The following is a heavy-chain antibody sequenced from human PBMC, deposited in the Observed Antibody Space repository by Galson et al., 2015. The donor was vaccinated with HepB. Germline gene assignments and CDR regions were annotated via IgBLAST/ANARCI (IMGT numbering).Heavy chain of an antibody. CDR3: AREQSSAVPAAATGLVRYYYYYGMDV. CDR2: IIPILGIA. D-gene: IGHD2-2*01. J-gene: IGHJ6*02. V-gene: IGHV1-69*04. CDR1: GGTFSSYT. Sequence: SVKVSCKASGGTFSSYTISWVRQAPGQGLEWMGRIIPILGIANYAQKFQGRVTITADKSTSTAYMELSSLRSEDTAVYYCAREQSSAVPAAATGLVRYYYYYGMDVWGQGTTVTVSS.